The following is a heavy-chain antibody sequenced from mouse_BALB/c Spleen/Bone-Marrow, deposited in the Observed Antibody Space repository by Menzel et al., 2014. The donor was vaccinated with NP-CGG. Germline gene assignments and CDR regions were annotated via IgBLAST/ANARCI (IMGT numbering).Heavy chain of an antibody. CDR2: IRNKAYSYTT. V-gene: IGHV7-3*02. Sequence: EVQLVESGGGLVQPGGSLRLSCATSGFTFTDYYMNWVRQPPGKALEWLGFIRNKAYSYTTEYSASVKGRFTISRDNSQSIPSLKMNTLRAEDSATYYCARDMGGLLFDYWGQGTTLTFSS. CDR1: GFTFTDYY. CDR3: ARDMGGLLFDY. J-gene: IGHJ2*01. D-gene: IGHD2-3*01.